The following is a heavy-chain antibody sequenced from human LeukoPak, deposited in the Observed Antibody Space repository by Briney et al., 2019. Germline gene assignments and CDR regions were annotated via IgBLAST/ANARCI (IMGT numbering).Heavy chain of an antibody. CDR2: ISGSGGST. D-gene: IGHD3-22*01. CDR1: GFTFSSYA. J-gene: IGHJ4*02. Sequence: GGSLRLSCAASGFTFSSYAMSWVRQAPGKGLEWVSAISGSGGSTYYADSVKGRFTISRDNSKNTLYLQMNSLGAEDTAVYYCAKGPMIVVSYFDYWGQGTLVTVSS. CDR3: AKGPMIVVSYFDY. V-gene: IGHV3-23*01.